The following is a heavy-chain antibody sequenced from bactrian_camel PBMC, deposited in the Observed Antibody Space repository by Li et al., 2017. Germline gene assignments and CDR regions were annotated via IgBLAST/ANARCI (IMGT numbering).Heavy chain of an antibody. CDR2: ISSDGST. CDR3: AAVDGRAVVGGTPC. V-gene: IGHV3S63*01. Sequence: HVQLVESGGGSVQVGGSLRLSCIPSGFSFDDSVMGWYRQAPGNECELVSTISSDGSTRYADAVKDRFTISQDNARITVYLQMNSLKPEDTAVYYCAAVDGRAVVGGTPCWGQGTQVTVS. CDR1: GFSFDDSV. J-gene: IGHJ4*01. D-gene: IGHD6*01.